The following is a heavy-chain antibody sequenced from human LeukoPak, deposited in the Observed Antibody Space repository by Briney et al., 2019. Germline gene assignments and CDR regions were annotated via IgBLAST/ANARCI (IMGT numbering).Heavy chain of an antibody. V-gene: IGHV3-23*01. CDR2: ISGSGGST. J-gene: IGHJ4*02. D-gene: IGHD5-12*01. Sequence: GGSLRLSCAASGFTFSSYAMSWVRQAPGKGLEWVSAISGSGGSTYYADSVKGRFTISRDNSKNTLYLQMNSLRAEDTAVYYCAQDRVATIWDTVFDYWGQGTLVTVSS. CDR1: GFTFSSYA. CDR3: AQDRVATIWDTVFDY.